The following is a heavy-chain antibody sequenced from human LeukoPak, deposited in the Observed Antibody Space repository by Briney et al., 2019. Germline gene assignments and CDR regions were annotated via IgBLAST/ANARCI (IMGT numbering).Heavy chain of an antibody. CDR2: INPNSGGT. D-gene: IGHD3-10*01. V-gene: IGHV1-2*02. J-gene: IGHJ4*02. CDR1: GYTFTDYY. Sequence: GASVKVSCKASGYTFTDYYMHWVRQAPGQGLEWMGWINPNSGGTNYAQKFQGRVTMTRDTSISTAYMELSRLRSDDTAVYYCARGDWTYYGSGSYYLYWGQGTLVTVSS. CDR3: ARGDWTYYGSGSYYLY.